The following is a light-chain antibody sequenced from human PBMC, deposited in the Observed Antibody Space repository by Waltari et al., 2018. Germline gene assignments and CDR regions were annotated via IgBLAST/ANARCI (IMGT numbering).Light chain of an antibody. CDR1: SSDVGGYNY. Sequence: QSARTQPASVSGSPGQSITIPCTGTSSDVGGYNYVSWYQQHPGKAPKLMIYDVSNRPSGVSNRFSGSKSGNTASLTISGLQAEDEADYYCSSYTSSSVVVFGGGTKLTVL. CDR2: DVS. V-gene: IGLV2-14*03. J-gene: IGLJ2*01. CDR3: SSYTSSSVVV.